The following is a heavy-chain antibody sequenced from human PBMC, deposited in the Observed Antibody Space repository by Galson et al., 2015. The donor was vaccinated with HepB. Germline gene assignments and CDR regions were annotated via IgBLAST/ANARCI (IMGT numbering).Heavy chain of an antibody. Sequence: SLRLSCAASGFTFSNAWMSWVRQAPGKGLEWVGRIKSKTDGGTTDYAAPVKGRFTISRDDSKNTLYLQMNSLKTEDTAVYYCTTAFYYGSGSPFLTFYYYGMDVWGQGTTVTVSS. D-gene: IGHD3-10*01. J-gene: IGHJ6*02. V-gene: IGHV3-15*01. CDR2: IKSKTDGGTT. CDR1: GFTFSNAW. CDR3: TTAFYYGSGSPFLTFYYYGMDV.